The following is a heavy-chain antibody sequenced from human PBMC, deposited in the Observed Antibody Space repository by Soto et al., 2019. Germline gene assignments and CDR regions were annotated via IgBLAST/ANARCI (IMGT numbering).Heavy chain of an antibody. V-gene: IGHV4-34*01. CDR3: ARGYDYDSGGYLFDY. CDR1: GGSFSGYY. D-gene: IGHD3-22*01. J-gene: IGHJ4*02. CDR2: INHSGST. Sequence: SETLSLTCAVYGGSFSGYYWSWIRQPPGKGLEWIGEINHSGSTYYNPSLKSRVTISLDMSKNQFSLKLTSVSAADTAVYYCARGYDYDSGGYLFDYWGQGTLVTVSS.